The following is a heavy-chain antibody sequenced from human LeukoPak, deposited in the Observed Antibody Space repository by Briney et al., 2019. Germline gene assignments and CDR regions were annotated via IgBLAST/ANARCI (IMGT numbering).Heavy chain of an antibody. Sequence: PGGSLRLSCAASGFTFSSYSMNWVRQAPGKGLEWIGNIYYSGNTNYNPSLNSRVTISVDTSKNQFSLRLNSVTAADTAVYYCARDAAVAVWGQGTLVTVSS. D-gene: IGHD6-25*01. CDR2: IYYSGNT. J-gene: IGHJ4*02. CDR3: ARDAAVAV. CDR1: GFTFSSYS. V-gene: IGHV4-59*01.